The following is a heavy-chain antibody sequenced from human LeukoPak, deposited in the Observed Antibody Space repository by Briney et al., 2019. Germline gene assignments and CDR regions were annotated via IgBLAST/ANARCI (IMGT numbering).Heavy chain of an antibody. CDR1: GGSITNYY. D-gene: IGHD6-19*01. CDR2: IFYTGST. V-gene: IGHV4-59*01. J-gene: IGHJ4*02. Sequence: PSETLSLTCTVSGGSITNYYWTWIRQPPGRGLEWVGFIFYTGSTTYNPSLKSRVTISLDTSKNQFSLKLSSVTAADTAVYYCARSVAVSSGWFPLDYWGQGTLVTVSS. CDR3: ARSVAVSSGWFPLDY.